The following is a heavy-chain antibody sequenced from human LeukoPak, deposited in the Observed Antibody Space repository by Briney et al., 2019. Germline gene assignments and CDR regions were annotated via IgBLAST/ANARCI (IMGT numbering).Heavy chain of an antibody. CDR3: ARDQSRDIRVDFDY. CDR2: IDGGNGDT. CDR1: GYNFFKYA. V-gene: IGHV1-3*01. J-gene: IGHJ4*02. Sequence: RASVKVSCTTSGYNFFKYAIHWGRQAPGQRFEWMGWIDGGNGDTRFSQKFQDRVSFTRDTFATTVYMELTSLRSEDTAVYYCARDQSRDIRVDFDYWGQGTLVIVSS. D-gene: IGHD5-24*01.